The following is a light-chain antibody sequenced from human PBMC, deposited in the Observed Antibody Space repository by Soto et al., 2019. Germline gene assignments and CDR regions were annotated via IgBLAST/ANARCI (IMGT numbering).Light chain of an antibody. V-gene: IGKV1-9*01. CDR2: AAS. J-gene: IGKJ4*01. Sequence: DIPLTQSPSFLSASVGDRDTITCRASQGINSDLAWYRQGPGKAPKLLIYAASTLQSGVPSRFSGSASGTEFTLTISSLQPEDFATYYCQQVSGYPLNFGGGTKVDIK. CDR1: QGINSD. CDR3: QQVSGYPLN.